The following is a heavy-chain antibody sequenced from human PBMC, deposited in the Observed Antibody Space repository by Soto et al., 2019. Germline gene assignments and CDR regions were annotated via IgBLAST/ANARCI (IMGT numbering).Heavy chain of an antibody. Sequence: TLSLTSAVPGGSISSGGYYWSWIRQHPGKGLEWIGYIYYSGSTYYNPSLKSRVTISVDTSKNQFSLKLSSVTAADTAVYYCARIRGYDFWSGYYTGNVLPGYWFDPWGQGTLVTVSS. D-gene: IGHD3-3*01. CDR3: ARIRGYDFWSGYYTGNVLPGYWFDP. CDR2: IYYSGST. J-gene: IGHJ5*02. CDR1: GGSISSGGYY. V-gene: IGHV4-31*11.